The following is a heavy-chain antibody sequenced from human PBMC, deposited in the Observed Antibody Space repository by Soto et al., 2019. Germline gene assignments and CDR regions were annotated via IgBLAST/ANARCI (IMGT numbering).Heavy chain of an antibody. CDR3: AKGDILTS. CDR1: GGSMSNYY. V-gene: IGHV4-59*01. CDR2: VFYGGMS. D-gene: IGHD3-9*01. Sequence: QVRLQESGPGLLKPSETLSLTCTVSGGSMSNYYWNWIRQPPGKGLEWIGYVFYGGMSDYNPSLEGRATISADMSKNEFSLRLTSVTAADTAVYNCAKGDILTSWGQGTLVTVSS. J-gene: IGHJ4*02.